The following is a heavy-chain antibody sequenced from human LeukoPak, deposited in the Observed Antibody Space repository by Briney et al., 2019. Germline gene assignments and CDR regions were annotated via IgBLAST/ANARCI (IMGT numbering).Heavy chain of an antibody. D-gene: IGHD3-10*01. CDR3: ARVLSGRGSLYDYYYYMDV. J-gene: IGHJ6*03. CDR2: INWNGDST. V-gene: IGHV3-20*04. CDR1: GFNLDDYD. Sequence: GGSLRLSCAASGFNLDDYDMSWVRQVPGKGLEWVSDINWNGDSTSYGDFVKGRFTISRDISKNTLYLQMNSLRAEDTAVYYCARVLSGRGSLYDYYYYMDVWGKGTTVTISS.